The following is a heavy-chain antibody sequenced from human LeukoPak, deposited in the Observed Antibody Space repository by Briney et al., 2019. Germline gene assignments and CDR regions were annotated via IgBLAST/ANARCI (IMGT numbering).Heavy chain of an antibody. J-gene: IGHJ3*02. Sequence: TGGSLRLSCAASGFTFSNYGMSWVRQVPGKGLEWVSAISGSGGSTYYADSVKGRFTISRDNSKNTLYLQMNSLRAEDTAVYYCAKDTRQLDAFDIWGQGTMVTVSS. V-gene: IGHV3-23*01. CDR2: ISGSGGST. CDR3: AKDTRQLDAFDI. CDR1: GFTFSNYG. D-gene: IGHD6-13*01.